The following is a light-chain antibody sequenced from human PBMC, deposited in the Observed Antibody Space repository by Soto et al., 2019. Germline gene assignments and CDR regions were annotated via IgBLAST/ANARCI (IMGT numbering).Light chain of an antibody. J-gene: IGKJ5*01. V-gene: IGKV3-15*01. CDR3: QQYNNWPPIT. CDR1: QSVSSN. CDR2: GAS. Sequence: DIVLTQSPGTLSLSPGERATLSCRASQSVSSNHLAWYQQKPGQAPRLLIYGASTRATGIPARFSGSGSGTEFTLTISSLQSEDFAVYYCQQYNNWPPITFGQGTRLE.